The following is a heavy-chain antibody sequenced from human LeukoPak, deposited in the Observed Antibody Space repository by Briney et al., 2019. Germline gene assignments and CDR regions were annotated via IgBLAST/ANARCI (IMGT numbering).Heavy chain of an antibody. CDR1: GYTFTGYY. D-gene: IGHD2-15*01. Sequence: ASVKVSCKASGYTFTGYYMHWVRQAPGQGLEWMGWINPNSGGTNYAQKFQGRVTMTRDTSISTAYMELSRLRSDDTAVYHCAGDVRYCSGGSCFMNAFDIWGQGTMVTVSS. J-gene: IGHJ3*02. CDR2: INPNSGGT. V-gene: IGHV1-2*02. CDR3: AGDVRYCSGGSCFMNAFDI.